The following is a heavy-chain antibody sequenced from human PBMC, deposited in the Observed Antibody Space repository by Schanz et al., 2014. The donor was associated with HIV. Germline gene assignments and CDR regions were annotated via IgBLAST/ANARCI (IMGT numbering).Heavy chain of an antibody. CDR1: GFTFRRHG. Sequence: LQLVESGGGVVQPGRSQRLSCAASGFTFRRHGMHWVRQAPGKGLEWVSALSGSGDSTYYADSVKGRFTISRDNSKNTLYLQMNSLRVEDTAVYYCATGGGYGSGSYYMVSWGQGTLVIVSS. D-gene: IGHD3-10*01. V-gene: IGHV3-23*04. J-gene: IGHJ5*02. CDR3: ATGGGYGSGSYYMVS. CDR2: LSGSGDST.